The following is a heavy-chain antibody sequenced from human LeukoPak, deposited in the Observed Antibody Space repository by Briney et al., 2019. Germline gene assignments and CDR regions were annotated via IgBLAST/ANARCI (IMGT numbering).Heavy chain of an antibody. V-gene: IGHV4-4*07. CDR2: IYTSGST. J-gene: IGHJ6*03. CDR1: GGSISSYY. D-gene: IGHD2-2*01. Sequence: PSETLSLTCTVSGGSISSYYWSWIRQPAGKGLEWIGRIYTSGSTNYNPSLKSRVTMSVDTSKNQFSLKLSSVTAADTAVYYCARGIVVPAASYYYYYYMDVWGKGTTVTVSS. CDR3: ARGIVVPAASYYYYYYMDV.